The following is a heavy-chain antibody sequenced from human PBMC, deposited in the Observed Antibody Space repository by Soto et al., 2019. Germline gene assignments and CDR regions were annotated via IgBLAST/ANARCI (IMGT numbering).Heavy chain of an antibody. CDR1: GDSISSTNW. J-gene: IGHJ4*02. CDR2: IYHSGNT. Sequence: SETLSLTCAVSGDSISSTNWWSWVRQPPGKGLEWIGEIYHSGNTNYNPSLKSRVTISVDKSKNQFSLKLSSVTAADTAIYYCARTHGYSSGWCYFDYWGQGTLVTVSS. CDR3: ARTHGYSSGWCYFDY. D-gene: IGHD6-19*01. V-gene: IGHV4-4*02.